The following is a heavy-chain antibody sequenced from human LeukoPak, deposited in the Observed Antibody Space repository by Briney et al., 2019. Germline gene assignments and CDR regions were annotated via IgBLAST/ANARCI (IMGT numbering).Heavy chain of an antibody. Sequence: PSETLSLTCAVYGGSFSGYYWSWIRQPPGKGLEWIGEVNHSGSTNYNPSLKSRVTISVDTSKNQFSLKLSSVTAADTAVYCCARAKKWIQLWKSTGGFDYWGQGTLVTVSS. CDR3: ARAKKWIQLWKSTGGFDY. CDR1: GGSFSGYY. V-gene: IGHV4-34*01. D-gene: IGHD5-18*01. J-gene: IGHJ4*02. CDR2: VNHSGST.